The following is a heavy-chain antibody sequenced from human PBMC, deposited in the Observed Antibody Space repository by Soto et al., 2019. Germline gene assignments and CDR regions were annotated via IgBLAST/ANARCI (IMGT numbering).Heavy chain of an antibody. Sequence: GGSLRLSCAASGFTFSSYAMSWVRQAPGKGLEWVSAISGSGGSTYYADSVKGRFTISRDNSKNTLYLQMNSLRAEDTAVYYCAKNQGSTYGSGSYYSYYYYYGMDVWGQGTTVTVS. CDR3: AKNQGSTYGSGSYYSYYYYYGMDV. D-gene: IGHD3-10*01. J-gene: IGHJ6*02. V-gene: IGHV3-23*01. CDR1: GFTFSSYA. CDR2: ISGSGGST.